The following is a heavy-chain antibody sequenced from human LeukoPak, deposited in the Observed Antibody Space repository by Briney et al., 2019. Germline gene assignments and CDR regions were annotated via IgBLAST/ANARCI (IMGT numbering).Heavy chain of an antibody. Sequence: GGSLRLSCAASAFTFSSYSMNWVRQAPGKGLEWVSSISSSSTYIYYADSVKGRFTISRDNAKNSLYLQMNSLRAADTAVYYCAKDPTHYRVWDDYDSTVLSYWGQGTLVTVSS. CDR2: ISSSSTYI. D-gene: IGHD3-22*01. CDR1: AFTFSSYS. V-gene: IGHV3-21*01. CDR3: AKDPTHYRVWDDYDSTVLSY. J-gene: IGHJ4*02.